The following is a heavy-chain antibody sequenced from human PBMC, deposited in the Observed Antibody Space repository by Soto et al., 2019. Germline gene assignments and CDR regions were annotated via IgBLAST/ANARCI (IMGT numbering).Heavy chain of an antibody. Sequence: SETLSLTCTVSRGSIINYFWSWIRQPPGKGLEWIGYFYSSGTTKYNPSLKSRVTMSVDTSKNQFFLNLISVTAADTAVYYCARDLSWGEGSFGLWGRGTLVTVSS. CDR3: ARDLSWGEGSFGL. CDR1: RGSIINYF. CDR2: FYSSGTT. D-gene: IGHD3-16*01. J-gene: IGHJ2*01. V-gene: IGHV4-59*01.